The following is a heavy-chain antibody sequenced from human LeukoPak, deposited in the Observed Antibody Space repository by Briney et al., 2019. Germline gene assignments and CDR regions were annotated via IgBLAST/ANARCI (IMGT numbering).Heavy chain of an antibody. J-gene: IGHJ4*02. CDR3: AREVGGGATNYFDY. V-gene: IGHV3-53*01. Sequence: GGSLRLSCAAPRFTASRNYMSWVREAPGKGLEWVSVIYSADSAYYADSVRGRFTISRDNSKNTLYLKMNSLRADDTAVYYCAREVGGGATNYFDYWGEGTLVTVSS. CDR1: RFTASRNY. CDR2: IYSADSA. D-gene: IGHD1-26*01.